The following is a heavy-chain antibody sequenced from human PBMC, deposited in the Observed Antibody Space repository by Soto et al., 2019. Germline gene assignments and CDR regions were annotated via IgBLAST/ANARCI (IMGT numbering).Heavy chain of an antibody. CDR2: IYYSGNT. J-gene: IGHJ4*02. D-gene: IGHD2-8*02. V-gene: IGHV4-39*02. CDR3: ARDKITGLFDY. Sequence: PSETLSLTCTVSGGSISSSNYYWGWIRQPPGKGLEWIGSIYYSGNTYYNPSLKSRVTMSVDTSKNQFSLKLGSVTSADTAVYYCARDKITGLFDYWGQGTLVTVSS. CDR1: GGSISSSNYY.